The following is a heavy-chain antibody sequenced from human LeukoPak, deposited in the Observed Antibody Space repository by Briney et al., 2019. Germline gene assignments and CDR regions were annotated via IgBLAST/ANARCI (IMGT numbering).Heavy chain of an antibody. CDR3: ARGPVLLWFGSPGDAFDI. Sequence: SETLSLTCAVYGGSFSGYYWSWLRQPPGKGLEWIGEINHSGSTNYNPSLKSRVTISVDTSKNQFSLKLSSVTAADTAVYYCARGPVLLWFGSPGDAFDIWGQGTMVTVSS. CDR1: GGSFSGYY. CDR2: INHSGST. V-gene: IGHV4-34*01. J-gene: IGHJ3*02. D-gene: IGHD3-10*01.